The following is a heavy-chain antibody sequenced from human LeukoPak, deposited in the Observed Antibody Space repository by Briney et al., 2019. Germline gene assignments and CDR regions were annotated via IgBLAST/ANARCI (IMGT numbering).Heavy chain of an antibody. CDR3: ARQDPPPGMKAFDI. Sequence: SETLSLTCTVSGGSISSSSSYWGWIRQPPGKGLEWIGSIYYSGSTYYNPSLKSRVTISVDTSKNQFSLKLSSVTAADTAVYYCARQDPPPGMKAFDIWGQGTMVTVSS. V-gene: IGHV4-39*01. CDR1: GGSISSSSSY. CDR2: IYYSGST. D-gene: IGHD3-10*01. J-gene: IGHJ3*02.